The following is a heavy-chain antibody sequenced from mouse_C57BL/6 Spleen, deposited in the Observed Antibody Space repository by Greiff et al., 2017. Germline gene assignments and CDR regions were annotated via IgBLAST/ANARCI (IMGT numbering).Heavy chain of an antibody. CDR2: ISYDGSN. D-gene: IGHD1-1*01. CDR1: GYSITSGYY. V-gene: IGHV3-6*01. CDR3: ARDYGREYFDY. J-gene: IGHJ2*01. Sequence: EVKLMESGPGLVKPSQSLSLTCSVTGYSITSGYYWNWIRQFPGNKLEWMGYISYDGSNNYNPSLKNRISITRDTSKNQFFLKLNSVTTEDTATYYCARDYGREYFDYWGQGTTLTVSS.